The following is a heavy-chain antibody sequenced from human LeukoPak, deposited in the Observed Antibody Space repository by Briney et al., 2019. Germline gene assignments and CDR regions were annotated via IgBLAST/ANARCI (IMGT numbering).Heavy chain of an antibody. Sequence: GGSLRLSCAASGFTFSNSVMSWVRPAPGKGLEWVSSINDSGGSAYYADSVKGRFTISRDNSKNTLYLQMNSLRAEDTAVYYCARGVSGWPYYLDYWGQGALVTVSS. CDR1: GFTFSNSV. V-gene: IGHV3-23*01. J-gene: IGHJ4*02. D-gene: IGHD6-19*01. CDR3: ARGVSGWPYYLDY. CDR2: INDSGGSA.